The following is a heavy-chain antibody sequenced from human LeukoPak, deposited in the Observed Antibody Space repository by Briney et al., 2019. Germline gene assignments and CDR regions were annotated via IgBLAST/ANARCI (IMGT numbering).Heavy chain of an antibody. J-gene: IGHJ4*02. V-gene: IGHV3-30*03. CDR1: GVTFSSCG. CDR3: TTKVIRGNSGDDYDD. D-gene: IGHD5-12*01. Sequence: PGGSLRLSCAASGVTFSSCGMHWVRQAPGKGLEWVALISSDGNDKLYGDSVKGRFTISRDDSKSTLYLQMNSLRAEDTAVYYCTTKVIRGNSGDDYDDWGQGTLVTVSS. CDR2: ISSDGNDK.